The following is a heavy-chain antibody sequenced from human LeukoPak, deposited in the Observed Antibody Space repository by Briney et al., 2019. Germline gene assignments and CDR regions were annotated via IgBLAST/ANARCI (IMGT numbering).Heavy chain of an antibody. Sequence: GGSLRLSCAASGLSISNYAMSWVRQAPGKGLEWVSAITHSTWVSAITHSTHYADSVRGRSTISRDNSKNTLYLQMSSLRAEDTAVYYCVKDEPASGWYNWGQGALVTVSS. D-gene: IGHD6-19*01. J-gene: IGHJ4*02. V-gene: IGHV3-23*01. CDR3: VKDEPASGWYN. CDR2: ITHSTWVSAITHST. CDR1: GLSISNYA.